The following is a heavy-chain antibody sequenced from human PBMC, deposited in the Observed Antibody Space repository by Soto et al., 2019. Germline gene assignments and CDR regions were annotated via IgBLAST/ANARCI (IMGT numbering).Heavy chain of an antibody. D-gene: IGHD6-19*01. Sequence: QVQLVESGGGVVQPGRSLRLSCAASGFTFSSYGMHWVRQAPGKGLEWVAVISYDGSNKYYADSVKGRFTISRDNSKNTLYLQMNSLRAEDTAVYYCAKDIKQWLGRGGEDWGQGTLVTVSS. CDR1: GFTFSSYG. V-gene: IGHV3-30*18. CDR3: AKDIKQWLGRGGED. CDR2: ISYDGSNK. J-gene: IGHJ4*02.